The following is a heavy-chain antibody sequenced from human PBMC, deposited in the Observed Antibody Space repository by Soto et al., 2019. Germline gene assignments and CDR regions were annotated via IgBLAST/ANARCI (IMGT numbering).Heavy chain of an antibody. CDR2: ISDDGSNK. D-gene: IGHD4-17*01. Sequence: QVQLVESGGGVVQPGRSLRLSCAASGFSFSTYAMHWVRQAPGKGLEWVAAISDDGSNKYYADSARGRFTISRDNSKKSLYLQMNSLRAEDAAVYYSAKETTATTFVAYFYLYGMDVWGQGTTVTVSS. J-gene: IGHJ6*02. V-gene: IGHV3-30*18. CDR3: AKETTATTFVAYFYLYGMDV. CDR1: GFSFSTYA.